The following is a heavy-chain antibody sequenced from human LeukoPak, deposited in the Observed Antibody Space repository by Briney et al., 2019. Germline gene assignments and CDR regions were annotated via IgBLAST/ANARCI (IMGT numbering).Heavy chain of an antibody. V-gene: IGHV4-59*08. D-gene: IGHD6-19*01. Sequence: PSETLSLICTVSGGSISGYYWSWIRQPPGKGLEWIGNIYYSGGNKYNPSLKSRVTISVDTSKNQFSLKLSSVTAADTAVYYCARQGSGSARDWGQGTLVTVSS. CDR2: IYYSGGN. CDR3: ARQGSGSARD. J-gene: IGHJ4*02. CDR1: GGSISGYY.